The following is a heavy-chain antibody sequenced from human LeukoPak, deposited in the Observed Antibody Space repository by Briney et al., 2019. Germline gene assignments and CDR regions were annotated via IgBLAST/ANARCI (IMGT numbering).Heavy chain of an antibody. Sequence: ASVKVSCKASGYTLTGYYMHWVRQAPGQGLEWMGWINPNSGGTNYAQKFQGRVTMTRDTSISTAYMELSRLRSDDTAVYYCARDSYYYDSSGYTNWGQGTLVTVSS. J-gene: IGHJ4*02. CDR1: GYTLTGYY. D-gene: IGHD3-22*01. CDR2: INPNSGGT. V-gene: IGHV1-2*02. CDR3: ARDSYYYDSSGYTN.